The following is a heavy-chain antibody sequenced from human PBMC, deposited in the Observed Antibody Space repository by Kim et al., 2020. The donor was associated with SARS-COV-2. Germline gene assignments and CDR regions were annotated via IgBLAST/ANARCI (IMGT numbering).Heavy chain of an antibody. CDR3: ARATAMVNNWFDP. D-gene: IGHD5-18*01. V-gene: IGHV4-59*01. J-gene: IGHJ5*02. Sequence: YNPSLKSRVTISVDTSKNQFSLKLSSVTAADTAVYYCARATAMVNNWFDPWGQGTLVTVSS.